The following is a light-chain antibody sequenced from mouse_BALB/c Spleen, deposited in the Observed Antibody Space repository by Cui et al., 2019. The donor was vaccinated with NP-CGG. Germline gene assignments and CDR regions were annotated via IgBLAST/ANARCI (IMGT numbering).Light chain of an antibody. Sequence: QAVVTQEHALTTSPGVTVTLTCRSSTGAITTSNYANWVQEKPGYLFTGLISGTNNRAPGVPARFSGSLIGDKAALTITGAQTEDEAIYFCALWYSNHWVFGGGTKLTVL. J-gene: IGLJ1*01. CDR3: ALWYSNHWV. CDR2: GTN. V-gene: IGLV1*01. CDR1: TGAITTSNY.